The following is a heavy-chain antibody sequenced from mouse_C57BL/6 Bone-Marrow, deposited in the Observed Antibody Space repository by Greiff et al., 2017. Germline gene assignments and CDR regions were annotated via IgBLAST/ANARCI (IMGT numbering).Heavy chain of an antibody. V-gene: IGHV5-16*01. CDR3: ARGVYYGYDGVYLYAMDY. CDR2: INYDGSST. Sequence: EVQLVESEGGLVQPGSSMKLSCTASGFTFSDYYMAWVRQVPEKGLEWVANINYDGSSTYYLDSLKSRFIISRDNAKNILYLQMSSLKSEDTATYYCARGVYYGYDGVYLYAMDYWGQGTSVTVSS. CDR1: GFTFSDYY. J-gene: IGHJ4*01. D-gene: IGHD2-2*01.